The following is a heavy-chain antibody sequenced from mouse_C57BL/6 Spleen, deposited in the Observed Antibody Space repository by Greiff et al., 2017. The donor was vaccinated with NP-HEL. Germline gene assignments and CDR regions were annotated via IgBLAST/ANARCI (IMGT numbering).Heavy chain of an antibody. J-gene: IGHJ4*01. CDR2: INPSTGGT. CDR1: GYSFTGYY. Sequence: EVQGVESGPELVKPGASVKISCKASGYSFTGYYMNWVKQSPEKSLEWIGEINPSTGGTTYNQKFKAKATLTVDKSSSTAYMQLKSLTSEDSAVYYCARGRDSSGYDAMDYWGQGTSVTVSS. D-gene: IGHD3-2*02. CDR3: ARGRDSSGYDAMDY. V-gene: IGHV1-42*01.